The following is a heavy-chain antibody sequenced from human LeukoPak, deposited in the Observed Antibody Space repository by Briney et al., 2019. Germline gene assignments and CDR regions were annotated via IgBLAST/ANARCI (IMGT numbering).Heavy chain of an antibody. J-gene: IGHJ4*02. CDR2: IFHNGKT. CDR3: ARIFDS. V-gene: IGHV4-39*07. Sequence: SETLSLTCTVSGGTVSTSDYYWGWIRQTPGKGLEWIGNIFHNGKTNYNPSLKGRVTISIDTSNNQFSLRLPSVTAADTAVYYCARIFDSWGQGTLVTVSS. CDR1: GGTVSTSDYY.